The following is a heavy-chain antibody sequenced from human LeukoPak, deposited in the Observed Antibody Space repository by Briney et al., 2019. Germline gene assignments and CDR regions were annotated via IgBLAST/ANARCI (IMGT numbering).Heavy chain of an antibody. CDR1: GFTFNNAW. V-gene: IGHV3-15*01. Sequence: GGSLRLSCAASGFTFNNAWMSWVRQAPGKGLEWIGRIFRKSDGGTTGYAAPVKGRFSISRDDSKNTLYLQMNSLETEDTAVYYCTTYIVGTTIPGEYWGQGTLVTVSS. D-gene: IGHD1-26*01. J-gene: IGHJ4*02. CDR3: TTYIVGTTIPGEY. CDR2: IFRKSDGGTT.